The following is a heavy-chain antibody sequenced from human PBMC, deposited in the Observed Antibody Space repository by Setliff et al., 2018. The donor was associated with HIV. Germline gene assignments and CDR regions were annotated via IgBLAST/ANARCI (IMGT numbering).Heavy chain of an antibody. J-gene: IGHJ4*02. CDR2: IKQDGSEK. CDR3: ARGARGYSYG. Sequence: RLSCAGSGFTFSSYWMSWVRQAPGKGLEWVANIKQDGSEKYYVESVKGRFTISRDNANNSLYLQMNSLRAEDTAVYYCARGARGYSYGWGQGTLVTVSS. CDR1: GFTFSSYW. D-gene: IGHD5-18*01. V-gene: IGHV3-7*01.